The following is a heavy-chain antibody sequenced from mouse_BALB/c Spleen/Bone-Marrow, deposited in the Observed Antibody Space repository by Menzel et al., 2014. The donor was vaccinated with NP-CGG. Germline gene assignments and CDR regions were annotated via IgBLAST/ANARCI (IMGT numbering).Heavy chain of an antibody. Sequence: EVQVVESGGGLVKPGGSLKLSCAASGFTFSSYATSWVRQTPEKRLEWVASISSGGNTYYPDSMKGRFTISRDNAGNILYLQMSSLRSEDTAMYYCARGGELRPWFAYWGQGTLVTVSA. CDR2: ISSGGNT. CDR1: GFTFSSYA. D-gene: IGHD2-4*01. V-gene: IGHV5-6-5*01. CDR3: ARGGELRPWFAY. J-gene: IGHJ3*01.